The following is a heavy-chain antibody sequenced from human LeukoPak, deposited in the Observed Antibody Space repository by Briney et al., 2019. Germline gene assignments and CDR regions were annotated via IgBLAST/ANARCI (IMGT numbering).Heavy chain of an antibody. D-gene: IGHD3-10*01. CDR1: GFTFSSYA. V-gene: IGHV3-23*01. Sequence: GGSLRLSCAASGFTFSSYAMSWVRQAPGKGLEWVSAISGSGGSTYYADSVKGRFTISRDNSKNTLYLQMNSLRAEDTAVYYCAKEGDCYGSGVNWFDPWGQGTLVTVSS. CDR2: ISGSGGST. J-gene: IGHJ5*02. CDR3: AKEGDCYGSGVNWFDP.